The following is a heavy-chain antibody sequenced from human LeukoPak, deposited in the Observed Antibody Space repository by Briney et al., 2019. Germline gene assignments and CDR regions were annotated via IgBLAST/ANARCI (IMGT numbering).Heavy chain of an antibody. D-gene: IGHD1-14*01. CDR1: GGSFSGYY. Sequence: SETLSLTCAVYGGSFSGYYWSWIRQPPGKGLEWIGYIYYSGSTYYNPSLKSRVTISVDTSKNQFSLKLSSVTAADTAVYYCARAITASDAFDIWGQGTMVTVSS. J-gene: IGHJ3*02. V-gene: IGHV4-30-4*08. CDR3: ARAITASDAFDI. CDR2: IYYSGST.